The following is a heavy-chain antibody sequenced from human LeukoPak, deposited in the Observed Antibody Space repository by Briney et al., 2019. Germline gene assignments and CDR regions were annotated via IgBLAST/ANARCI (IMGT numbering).Heavy chain of an antibody. CDR2: IYSGGST. V-gene: IGHV3-53*01. Sequence: GGSLRLSCAASGFTVSSNYMSWVRQAPGKGLEWVSVIYSGGSTYYADSVKGRFTISRDNSKNTLYLQMNSLRAEDTAVYYCARDRRYSYDSYYYYYMDVWGKGTTVTVSS. D-gene: IGHD5-18*01. CDR1: GFTVSSNY. J-gene: IGHJ6*03. CDR3: ARDRRYSYDSYYYYYMDV.